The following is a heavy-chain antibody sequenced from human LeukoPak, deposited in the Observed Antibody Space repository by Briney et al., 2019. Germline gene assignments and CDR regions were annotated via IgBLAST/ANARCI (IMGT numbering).Heavy chain of an antibody. J-gene: IGHJ4*02. D-gene: IGHD6-19*01. CDR1: GFTFGDYA. CDR3: KAGSRTFDY. CDR2: IRSKAYGGTT. V-gene: IGHV3-49*04. Sequence: GGSLRLSCTASGFTFGDYAISWVRQAPGKGLEWVGFIRSKAYGGTTEYAASVKGRFTISRDDSKSIAYLQMNSLKTEDTAVYYCKAGSRTFDYWGQGTLVTVSS.